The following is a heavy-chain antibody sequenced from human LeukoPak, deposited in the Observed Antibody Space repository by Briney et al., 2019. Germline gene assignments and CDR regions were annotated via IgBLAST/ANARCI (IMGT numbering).Heavy chain of an antibody. D-gene: IGHD4-17*01. V-gene: IGHV1-46*03. Sequence: ASVKVSCKASGYTFTSYYMHWVRQAPGQGLEWMGRINPSGGSTSYAQKLQGRVTMTRDTSTSTVYMELSSLRSEDTAVYYCARDRTTVTTSFAYWGQGTLVSASS. CDR1: GYTFTSYY. CDR3: ARDRTTVTTSFAY. J-gene: IGHJ4*02. CDR2: INPSGGST.